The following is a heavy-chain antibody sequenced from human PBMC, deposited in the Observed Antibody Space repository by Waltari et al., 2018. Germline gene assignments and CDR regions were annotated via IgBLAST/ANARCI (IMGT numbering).Heavy chain of an antibody. Sequence: QLQLQESGPGLVKPSETLSLTCTVSGDSISSRSNYYWGGIRQPPGKVLEWIGSIYYNGSTYYNPSLKSRVTISVDTSKNQFSLKLSSVTAADTVVYYCARRAWGSGWSYWGQGTLVAVSS. V-gene: IGHV4-39*01. CDR2: IYYNGST. CDR3: ARRAWGSGWSY. D-gene: IGHD6-19*01. J-gene: IGHJ4*02. CDR1: GDSISSRSNYY.